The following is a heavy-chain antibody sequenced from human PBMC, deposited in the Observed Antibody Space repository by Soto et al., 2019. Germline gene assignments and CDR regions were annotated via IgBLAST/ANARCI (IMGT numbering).Heavy chain of an antibody. CDR3: AKDEPYEGGMDV. J-gene: IGHJ6*02. Sequence: QVQLVESGGGVVQPGRSLRLSCAASGFTFSSYGMHWVRQAPGKGLEWVAVISYDGSNKYYADSVKGRFTISRDNSKNTLYLQMNRLRAEDTAVYYCAKDEPYEGGMDVWGQGTTVTVSS. CDR1: GFTFSSYG. CDR2: ISYDGSNK. D-gene: IGHD2-8*01. V-gene: IGHV3-30*18.